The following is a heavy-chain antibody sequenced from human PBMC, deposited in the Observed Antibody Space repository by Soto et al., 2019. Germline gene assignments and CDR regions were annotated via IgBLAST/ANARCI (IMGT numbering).Heavy chain of an antibody. J-gene: IGHJ6*02. CDR3: ARDPAIYSGKFADGLDV. V-gene: IGHV3-48*03. CDR1: GFTFSSYE. D-gene: IGHD4-4*01. CDR2: IGTSGKTI. Sequence: EVQLVESGGGLVQAGGSLRLFCAVSGFTFSSYEMNWVRQAPGKGLEWVSYIGTSGKTIYYADSVRGRFTISRDNAKNSLYLQMNRLGAEDTAVYFGARDPAIYSGKFADGLDVWGRGTTVTVSS.